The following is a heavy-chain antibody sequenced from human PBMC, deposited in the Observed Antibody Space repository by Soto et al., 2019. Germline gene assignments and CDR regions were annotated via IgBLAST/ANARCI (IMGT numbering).Heavy chain of an antibody. CDR2: IYSGGST. CDR3: ARALLDYSNYYGMDV. D-gene: IGHD4-4*01. Sequence: PGGSLRLSCAASGFTVSSNYRSWVRQAPGKGLEWVSVIYSGGSTYYADSVKGRFTISRDNSKNTLYLQMNSLRAEDTAVYYCARALLDYSNYYGMDVWGQGTTVTVSS. J-gene: IGHJ6*02. V-gene: IGHV3-53*01. CDR1: GFTVSSNY.